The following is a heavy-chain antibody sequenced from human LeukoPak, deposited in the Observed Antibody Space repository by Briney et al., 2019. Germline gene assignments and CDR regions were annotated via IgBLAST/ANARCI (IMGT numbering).Heavy chain of an antibody. Sequence: SQTLSLTCTVSGGSISSGSYYWSWIRQPAGKGLEWIGRIYTSGSTNYNPSLKSRVTISVDTSKNQFSLKLSSVTAADTAVYYCARETSSSGDYYYYMDVWGKGTTVTVSS. D-gene: IGHD6-6*01. CDR1: GGSISSGSYY. CDR2: IYTSGST. J-gene: IGHJ6*03. V-gene: IGHV4-61*02. CDR3: ARETSSSGDYYYYMDV.